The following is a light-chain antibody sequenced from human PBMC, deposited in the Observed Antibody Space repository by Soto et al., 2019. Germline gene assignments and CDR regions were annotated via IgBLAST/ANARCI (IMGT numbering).Light chain of an antibody. CDR3: QQYGSSPPVT. J-gene: IGKJ5*01. CDR2: GAS. CDR1: QSVSSY. V-gene: IGKV3-20*01. Sequence: EMVLAHSPATLSFSPGGRATLSWGSSQSVSSYLAWYQQKPGQAPRLLIYGASSRATGIPDRFSGSGSGTDFTLTISRLEPEDFAVYYCQQYGSSPPVTFGQGTRLEIK.